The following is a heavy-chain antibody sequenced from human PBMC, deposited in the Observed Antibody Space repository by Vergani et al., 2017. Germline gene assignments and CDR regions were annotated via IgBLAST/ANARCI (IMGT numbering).Heavy chain of an antibody. Sequence: EVQLVESGGGLVQPGGSLRLSCAASGFTFSSYWMSWVRQAPGKGLEWVANIKQDGSEKYYVDSVKGRFTISRDNAKNSLYLQMNSLRAEDTAVYYCASAVTSTTRYYYYCYYMDVWGKGP. CDR1: GFTFSSYW. V-gene: IGHV3-7*01. CDR2: IKQDGSEK. D-gene: IGHD5/OR15-5a*01. J-gene: IGHJ6*03. CDR3: ASAVTSTTRYYYYCYYMDV.